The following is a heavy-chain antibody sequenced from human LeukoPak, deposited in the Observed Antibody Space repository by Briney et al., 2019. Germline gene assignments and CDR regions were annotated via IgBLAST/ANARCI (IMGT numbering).Heavy chain of an antibody. CDR2: ISSSSTYI. CDR1: GFTFSYYT. CDR3: ARDTSLPHDAFDI. Sequence: GGSLRLSCAASGFTFSYYTTIWVRQAPGRGLEWVSFISSSSTYIYYADSVKGRFTISRDNAKNSLYLQMNSLRDEDTAVYYCARDTSLPHDAFDIWGQGTMVTVSS. D-gene: IGHD3-16*02. V-gene: IGHV3-21*01. J-gene: IGHJ3*02.